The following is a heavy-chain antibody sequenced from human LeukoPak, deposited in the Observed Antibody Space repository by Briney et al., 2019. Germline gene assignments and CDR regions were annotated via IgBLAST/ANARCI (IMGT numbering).Heavy chain of an antibody. CDR1: GGSISGSSYY. CDR3: ARHNCSSTSCYGQFDY. D-gene: IGHD2-2*01. Sequence: SETLSLTCTVSGGSISGSSYYWGWIRQPPGKGLEWIGSIYYSGSTYYNPSLKSRVTISVDTSKNQFSLKLNSVTATDTAVYYCARHNCSSTSCYGQFDYWGQGTLVTVSS. J-gene: IGHJ4*02. V-gene: IGHV4-39*01. CDR2: IYYSGST.